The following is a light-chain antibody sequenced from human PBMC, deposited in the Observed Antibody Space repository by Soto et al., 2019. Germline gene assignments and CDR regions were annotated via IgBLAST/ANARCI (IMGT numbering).Light chain of an antibody. J-gene: IGKJ2*01. CDR2: GAS. V-gene: IGKV3-15*01. CDR3: QQYNNWPRGYT. CDR1: QSVSSN. Sequence: EIVMTQSPATLSLSPGERATLSCRASQSVSSNLAWYQQKPGQAPRLLIYGASSRATGIPARFSGSGSGTAFTLTISSLQSEDFAVYYCQQYNNWPRGYTFGQGTKLEIK.